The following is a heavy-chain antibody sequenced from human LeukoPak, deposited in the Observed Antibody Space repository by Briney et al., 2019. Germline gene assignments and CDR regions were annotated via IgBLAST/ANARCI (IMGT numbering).Heavy chain of an antibody. Sequence: SETLSLTCTVSGGSISSNNHNWAWIRQPPGKGLEWIASVYSSGSTYYNPSLKSRVTISVDTSKNQFSLKLSSATAADTAVYYCARQGRGVPTDYWGQGTLVTVSS. CDR1: GGSISSNNHN. D-gene: IGHD4/OR15-4a*01. V-gene: IGHV4-39*01. CDR2: VYSSGST. CDR3: ARQGRGVPTDY. J-gene: IGHJ4*02.